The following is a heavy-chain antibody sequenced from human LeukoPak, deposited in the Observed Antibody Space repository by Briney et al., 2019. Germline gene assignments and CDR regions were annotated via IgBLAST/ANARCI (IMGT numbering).Heavy chain of an antibody. CDR3: AQAVKGYSYGDDAFDI. Sequence: GGSLRLSCGASGFTFRSYGMHWVRQAPGKGLEWVAVISYDGSNKYYADSVKGRFTISRDNSKNTVYVQMNSLRLEDTAVYYCAQAVKGYSYGDDAFDIWGQGTMVIVSS. V-gene: IGHV3-30*18. J-gene: IGHJ3*02. D-gene: IGHD5-18*01. CDR1: GFTFRSYG. CDR2: ISYDGSNK.